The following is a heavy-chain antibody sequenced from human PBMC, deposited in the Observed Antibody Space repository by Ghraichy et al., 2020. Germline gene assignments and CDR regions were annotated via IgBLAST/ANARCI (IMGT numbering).Heavy chain of an antibody. CDR3: ARHAFYNNYED. CDR1: TEAFTDFS. Sequence: SETLSLTCEVTTEAFTDFSWTWIRQPPGKGLEWIGDISHTGDTDFSPSLRSRVAISLDKSNNQVSLRLRSVRAADTAVYFCARHAFYNNYEDWGQGTLVTFSS. V-gene: IGHV4-34*01. D-gene: IGHD4-11*01. CDR2: ISHTGDT. J-gene: IGHJ4*02.